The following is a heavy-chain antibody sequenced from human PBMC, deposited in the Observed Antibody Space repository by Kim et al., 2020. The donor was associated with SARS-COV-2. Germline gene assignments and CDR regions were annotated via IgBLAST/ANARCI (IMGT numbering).Heavy chain of an antibody. CDR1: GGTFSSYA. J-gene: IGHJ5*02. V-gene: IGHV1-69*13. CDR3: ASQDVDIVAYRPAAGDPWFDP. Sequence: SVKVSCKASGGTFSSYAISWVRQAPGQGLEWMGGIIPIFGTANYAQKFQGRVTITADESTSTAYMELSSLRSEDTAVYYCASQDVDIVAYRPAAGDPWFDPWGQGTLVTVSS. D-gene: IGHD5-12*01. CDR2: IIPIFGTA.